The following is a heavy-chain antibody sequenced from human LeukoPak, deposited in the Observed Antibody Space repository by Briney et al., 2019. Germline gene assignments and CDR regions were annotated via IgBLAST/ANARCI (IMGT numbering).Heavy chain of an antibody. CDR1: GFTFSSHA. Sequence: PGGSLRLSCAASGFTFSSHAMSWVGQAPGRGLEWVFGISGSGRSTYYADSVKGRFTISRDNSKNPVYVQMNSLRAEDTAVYYCAKDRDDMGPYYFDYWGQGTLVTVSS. CDR2: ISGSGRST. CDR3: AKDRDDMGPYYFDY. V-gene: IGHV3-23*01. D-gene: IGHD3-9*01. J-gene: IGHJ4*02.